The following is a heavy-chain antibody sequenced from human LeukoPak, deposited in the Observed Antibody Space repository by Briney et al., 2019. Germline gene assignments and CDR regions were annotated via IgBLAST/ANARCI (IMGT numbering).Heavy chain of an antibody. J-gene: IGHJ3*02. CDR1: GGSFSGYY. CDR2: INHSGST. V-gene: IGHV4-34*01. Sequence: PSETLSLTCAVYGGSFSGYYWSWIRQPPGKGLEWIGEINHSGSTNYNPSLKSRVTISVDTSMNQFSLKLSSVTAADTAVYYCARDAPSYYYDSSGYSHAFDIWGQGTMVTVSP. D-gene: IGHD3-22*01. CDR3: ARDAPSYYYDSSGYSHAFDI.